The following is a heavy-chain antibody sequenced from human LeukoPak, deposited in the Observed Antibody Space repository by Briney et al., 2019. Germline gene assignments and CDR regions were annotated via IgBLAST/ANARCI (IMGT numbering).Heavy chain of an antibody. J-gene: IGHJ6*04. Sequence: GGSLRLSCAASAFTFSDYYMSWIRQAPGKGLEWVSYISSSSSYTNYADSVKGRFTISRDNAKNSLYLQMNSLRAEDTAVYYCARDSAQLRYGMDVWGKGTTVTVSS. D-gene: IGHD3-16*01. CDR3: ARDSAQLRYGMDV. V-gene: IGHV3-11*06. CDR1: AFTFSDYY. CDR2: ISSSSSYT.